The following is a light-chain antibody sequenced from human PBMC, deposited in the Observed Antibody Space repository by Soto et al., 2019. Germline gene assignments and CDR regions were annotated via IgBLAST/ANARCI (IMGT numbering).Light chain of an antibody. V-gene: IGLV2-14*01. CDR1: SSDVGGYKY. CDR2: EVT. Sequence: SVLTQPASVSGSPGQSITISCTGTSSDVGGYKYVSWYQQHPGKAPKLMIYEVTNRPSGVSNRFSGSKSGNTASLTVSGLQAEDEADYYCSSFSSGSTLYVFGTGTKVTVL. J-gene: IGLJ1*01. CDR3: SSFSSGSTLYV.